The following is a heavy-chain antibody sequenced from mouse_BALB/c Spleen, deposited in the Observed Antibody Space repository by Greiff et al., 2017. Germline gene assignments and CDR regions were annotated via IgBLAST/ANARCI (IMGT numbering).Heavy chain of an antibody. CDR3: ARGRVYYDSHYAMDY. J-gene: IGHJ4*01. D-gene: IGHD2-4*01. Sequence: EVKLEESGGGLVKPGGSLKLSCAASGFTFSSYAMSWVRQTPEKRLEWVASISSGGSTYYPDSVKGRFTISRDNARNILYLQMSSLRSEDTAMYYCARGRVYYDSHYAMDYWGQGTSVTVSS. CDR1: GFTFSSYA. CDR2: ISSGGST. V-gene: IGHV5-6-5*01.